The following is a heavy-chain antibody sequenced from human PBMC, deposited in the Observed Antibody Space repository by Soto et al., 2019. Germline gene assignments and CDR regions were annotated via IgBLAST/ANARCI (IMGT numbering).Heavy chain of an antibody. CDR1: GFTFSSFE. D-gene: IGHD5-18*01. CDR3: VRQAFSYSYSHPYFFDY. CDR2: ITSSGRTM. V-gene: IGHV3-48*03. J-gene: IGHJ4*02. Sequence: GGSLRLSCAASGFTFSSFEMNWVRQAPGRGLEWIAFITSSGRTMSYADSVKGRFTISRDNAGNSLSLQMNTLRAEDTAIYYCVRQAFSYSYSHPYFFDYWGQGALVTVSS.